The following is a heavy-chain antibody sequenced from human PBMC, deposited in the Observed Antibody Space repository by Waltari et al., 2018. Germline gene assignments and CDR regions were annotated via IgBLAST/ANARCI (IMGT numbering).Heavy chain of an antibody. D-gene: IGHD6-19*01. J-gene: IGHJ4*02. CDR2: IRSKAYGGTT. CDR3: TRVPGIAVAGMDY. Sequence: EVQLVESGGGLVQPGRSLRLSCTASGFTFGDYAMSWVRQAPGKGLEWVGCIRSKAYGGTTEYAASVKGRFTISRDDSKSIAYLQMNSLKTEDTAVYYCTRVPGIAVAGMDYWGQGTLVTVSS. CDR1: GFTFGDYA. V-gene: IGHV3-49*04.